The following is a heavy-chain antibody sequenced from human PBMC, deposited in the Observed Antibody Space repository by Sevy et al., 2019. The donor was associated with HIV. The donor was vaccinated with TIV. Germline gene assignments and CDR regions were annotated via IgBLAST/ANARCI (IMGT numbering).Heavy chain of an antibody. V-gene: IGHV3-30*02. D-gene: IGHD6-13*01. CDR2: IRYDGSDQ. CDR3: AKDLAGPGRRYFDY. CDR1: GFTFSNYG. Sequence: GGSLRLSCAASGFTFSNYGMHWVRQVPGKGLEWVTFIRYDGSDQYYAASAKGRFTISRDDSKNTLYLQMDSLRPEDTAIYYCAKDLAGPGRRYFDYWGQGTLVTVSS. J-gene: IGHJ4*02.